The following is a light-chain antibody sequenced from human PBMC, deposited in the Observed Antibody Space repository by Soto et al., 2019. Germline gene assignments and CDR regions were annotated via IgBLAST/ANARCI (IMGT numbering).Light chain of an antibody. CDR1: SSDVGGYNY. V-gene: IGLV2-14*01. CDR3: SSYTSSSPL. CDR2: AVT. J-gene: IGLJ1*01. Sequence: QAVLTQHGSVCGSPGQAITISCTGTSSDVGGYNYVSWYQQHPGKAPKLMIYAVTDRPSGVSSRFSGSKSGNTASLTISGLQAEEEADYYCSSYTSSSPLFGTGTKVTVL.